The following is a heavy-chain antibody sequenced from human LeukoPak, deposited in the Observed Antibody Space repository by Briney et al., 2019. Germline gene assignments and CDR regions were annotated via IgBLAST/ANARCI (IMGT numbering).Heavy chain of an antibody. CDR3: ARVFRVNYYDSSGYYHDAFDI. CDR1: GYTFTDYY. J-gene: IGHJ3*02. Sequence: GASVKVSCKASGYTFTDYYIHWVRQAPGQGLEWMGIVNPSGGSTSYAQKFQGRVTMTRDTSTSTVYMELSSLRSEDTAVYYCARVFRVNYYDSSGYYHDAFDIWGQGTMVTVSS. V-gene: IGHV1-46*01. CDR2: VNPSGGST. D-gene: IGHD3-22*01.